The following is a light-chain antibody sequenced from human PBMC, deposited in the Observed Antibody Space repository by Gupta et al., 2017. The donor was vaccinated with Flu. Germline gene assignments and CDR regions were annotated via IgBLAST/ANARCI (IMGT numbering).Light chain of an antibody. Sequence: SYVLTQPPSVSVAPGQTARITCWGNNIGSKSVHWYQQKPGQAPVLVVYDDSDRPSGLPERFSGSNSGNAATLTISRVGAGDEADYYCQGWDSSSDHPHVVFGGGTKLTVL. V-gene: IGLV3-21*02. CDR2: DDS. CDR3: QGWDSSSDHPHVV. J-gene: IGLJ2*01. CDR1: NIGSKS.